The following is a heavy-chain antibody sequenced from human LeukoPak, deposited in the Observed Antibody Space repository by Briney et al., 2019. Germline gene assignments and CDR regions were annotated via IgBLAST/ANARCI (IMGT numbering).Heavy chain of an antibody. CDR2: IYSGGST. Sequence: PGGSLRLSCAASGFTVSSNYMSWVRQAPGKRLEWVSVIYSGGSTYYADSVKGRFTISRDNSKSTLYLQMNSLRAEDTAVYYCARAISSGWSFDYWGQGTLVTVSS. J-gene: IGHJ4*02. D-gene: IGHD6-19*01. CDR3: ARAISSGWSFDY. CDR1: GFTVSSNY. V-gene: IGHV3-66*02.